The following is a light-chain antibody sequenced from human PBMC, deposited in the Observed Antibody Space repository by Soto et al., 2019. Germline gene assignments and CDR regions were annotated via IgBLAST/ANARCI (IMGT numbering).Light chain of an antibody. J-gene: IGKJ5*01. V-gene: IGKV3-20*01. CDR1: QSVNSDY. CDR2: GAY. Sequence: DIVLTQSPGTLSLSPGERATLSCRASQSVNSDYLAWFQQKPGQAPRLLIYGAYTRTTGIPDRFSGSGSGTDFTLTIGRLEPGDFAVYYCLHYGGSPLTFGQGTRLEIK. CDR3: LHYGGSPLT.